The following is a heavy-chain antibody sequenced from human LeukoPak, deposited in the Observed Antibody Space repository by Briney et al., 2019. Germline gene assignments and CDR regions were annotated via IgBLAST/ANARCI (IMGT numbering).Heavy chain of an antibody. Sequence: SETLSLTCAVSGGSISSYYWSWIRQPPGKGLEWIAYISDIGSINYNPSLKSRVTISLDTSRNQFSLKLSSVTAADTAVYYCAGHHPRNTVDFWGQGTLVTVSS. CDR1: GGSISSYY. J-gene: IGHJ4*02. D-gene: IGHD2/OR15-2a*01. V-gene: IGHV4-59*08. CDR3: AGHHPRNTVDF. CDR2: ISDIGSI.